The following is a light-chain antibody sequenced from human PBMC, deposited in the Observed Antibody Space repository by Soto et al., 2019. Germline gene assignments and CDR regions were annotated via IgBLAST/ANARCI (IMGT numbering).Light chain of an antibody. CDR3: CSYAGSSTLV. CDR2: EGS. CDR1: SSDVGSYNL. J-gene: IGLJ1*01. Sequence: QSVLTQPASVSGSPGQSITISCTGTSSDVGSYNLVSWYQQHPGKAPKLMIYEGSKRPSGVSNRFSGSKPGNTASLTISGLQAEDEADYYCCSYAGSSTLVFGTGTKVTVL. V-gene: IGLV2-23*01.